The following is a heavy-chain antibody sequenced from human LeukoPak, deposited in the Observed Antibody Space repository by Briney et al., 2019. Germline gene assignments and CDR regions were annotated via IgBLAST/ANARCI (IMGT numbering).Heavy chain of an antibody. CDR1: GFTFDDYA. CDR3: AKDTRNSSSWYWSWFDP. Sequence: GRSLRLSCAASGFTFDDYAMGWVRHAPGKGLEWVSGISGNSGSIMYAESVKGRFTIARDNAKNSLYLQMNSLRAEDTALYYCAKDTRNSSSWYWSWFDPWGQGTLVTVSS. J-gene: IGHJ5*02. D-gene: IGHD6-13*01. CDR2: ISGNSGSI. V-gene: IGHV3-9*01.